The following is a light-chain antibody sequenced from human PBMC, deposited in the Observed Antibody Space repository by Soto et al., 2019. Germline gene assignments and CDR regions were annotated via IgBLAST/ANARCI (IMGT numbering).Light chain of an antibody. J-gene: IGKJ3*01. CDR3: QQYNSYPFT. CDR1: QSISSW. Sequence: DIQMTQSPSTLSASVGDRVTITCRASQSISSWLAWYQQKPGKAPKLLIYKASSLDSGVPSSFSGSGSGTEFTLTISSLQPDDFATYYFQQYNSYPFTFRPGTKVDIK. V-gene: IGKV1-5*03. CDR2: KAS.